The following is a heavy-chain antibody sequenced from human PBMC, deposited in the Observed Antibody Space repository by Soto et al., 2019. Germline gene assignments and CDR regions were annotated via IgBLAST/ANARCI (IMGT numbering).Heavy chain of an antibody. CDR1: GFTFDDYA. CDR2: ISWNSGSI. J-gene: IGHJ6*03. D-gene: IGHD2-2*01. Sequence: GGSLRLSCAASGFTFDDYAMHWVRQAPGKGLEWVSGISWNSGSIGYADSVKGRFTISRDNAKNSLYLQMNSLRAEDTALYYCAKDHRDCSSTSCYYYYYMDVWGKGTTVTVS. CDR3: AKDHRDCSSTSCYYYYYMDV. V-gene: IGHV3-9*01.